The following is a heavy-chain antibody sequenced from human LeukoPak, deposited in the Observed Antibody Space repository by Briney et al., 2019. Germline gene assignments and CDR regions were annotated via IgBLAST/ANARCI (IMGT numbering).Heavy chain of an antibody. CDR1: GFSLSTSGMR. J-gene: IGHJ4*02. CDR2: IDWDDDK. Sequence: SGPALVKPTQTLTLTCTFSGFSLSTSGMRVSWICQPPGKALEWLARIDWDDDKFYNTSLKTRLTISKDTSKNQVVLTMTNMDPVDTATYYCARIPTYGDYAYFDYWGQGTLVTVSS. D-gene: IGHD4-17*01. CDR3: ARIPTYGDYAYFDY. V-gene: IGHV2-70*04.